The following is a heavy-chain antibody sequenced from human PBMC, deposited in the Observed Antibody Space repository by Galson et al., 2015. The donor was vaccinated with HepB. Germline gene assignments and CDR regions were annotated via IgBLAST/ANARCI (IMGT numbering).Heavy chain of an antibody. CDR1: GYTFTSYN. J-gene: IGHJ4*02. Sequence: SVKVSCKASGYTFTSYNIKWLRQAPGQGLKYMGWMSPNPGKTGYAQRFQGRVTMPRDTSKNTAYMELNSLESDDTAVYYCARGYPGGCSSVTCPAPFDYWGQGTLVTVSS. V-gene: IGHV1-8*01. CDR2: MSPNPGKT. CDR3: ARGYPGGCSSVTCPAPFDY. D-gene: IGHD2-2*01.